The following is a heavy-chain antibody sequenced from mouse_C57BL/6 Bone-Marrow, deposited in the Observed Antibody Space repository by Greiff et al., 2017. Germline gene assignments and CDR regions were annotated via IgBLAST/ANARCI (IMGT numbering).Heavy chain of an antibody. CDR2: INPGSGGT. D-gene: IGHD1-1*01. CDR3: ARSPNYYGSSYGYFDV. Sequence: VQLQESGAELVRPGTSVKVSCKASGYAFTNYLIEWVKQRPGQGLEWIGVINPGSGGTNYNEKFKGKATLTADKSSSTAYMQLSSLTSEDSAVYFCARSPNYYGSSYGYFDVWGTGTTVTVSS. CDR1: GYAFTNYL. V-gene: IGHV1-54*01. J-gene: IGHJ1*03.